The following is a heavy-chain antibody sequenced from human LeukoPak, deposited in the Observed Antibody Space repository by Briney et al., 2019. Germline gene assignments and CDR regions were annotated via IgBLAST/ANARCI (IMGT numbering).Heavy chain of an antibody. D-gene: IGHD2-15*01. CDR3: ARHLLSAPHYFDY. J-gene: IGHJ4*02. V-gene: IGHV4-59*01. CDR1: GGSISGYY. CDR2: IYYSGTT. Sequence: PSETLSLTCTVSGGSISGYYWSWLRQPPGKGLEWIGFIYYSGTTHYSPALKSRVTMSVDTSNNQFSLKLTSVTAADTAVYYCARHLLSAPHYFDYWGQGTLVTVTS.